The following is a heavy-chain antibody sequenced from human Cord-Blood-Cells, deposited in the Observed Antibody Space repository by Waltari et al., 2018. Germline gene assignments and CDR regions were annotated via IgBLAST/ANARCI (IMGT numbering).Heavy chain of an antibody. CDR1: GGSISSGDYY. Sequence: QVQLQESGPGLVKPSQTPSLTCTVSGGSISSGDYYWRWIRQPPGKGLEWCGYIYYSGSTYYNPSLKSRVTISVDASKNQFSLKLSSVTAADTAVYYCARGYGYYDFWSGYYPSQGSYWYFDLWGRGTLVTVSS. CDR3: ARGYGYYDFWSGYYPSQGSYWYFDL. V-gene: IGHV4-30-4*01. CDR2: IYYSGST. J-gene: IGHJ2*01. D-gene: IGHD3-3*01.